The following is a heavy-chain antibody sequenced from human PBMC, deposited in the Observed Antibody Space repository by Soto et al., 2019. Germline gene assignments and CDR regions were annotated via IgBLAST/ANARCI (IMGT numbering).Heavy chain of an antibody. CDR1: GFTFSTYG. CDR2: ILYDGSNK. V-gene: IGHV3-30*03. J-gene: IGHJ4*02. D-gene: IGHD2-2*01. CDR3: ARDLRPYCSSTSCYADY. Sequence: GGSLRLSCAASGFTFSTYGMHWVRQAPGKGLEWVGVILYDGSNKYYADSVKGRFTISRDNSKNTLYLQMSSLRAEDTAVYYCARDLRPYCSSTSCYADYWGQGTLVTVSS.